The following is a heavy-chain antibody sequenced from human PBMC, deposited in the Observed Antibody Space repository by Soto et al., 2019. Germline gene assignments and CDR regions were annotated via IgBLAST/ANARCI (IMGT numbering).Heavy chain of an antibody. CDR1: GSSISTYY. CDR2: IYNSGST. D-gene: IGHD6-19*01. CDR3: AGARHWLACDY. V-gene: IGHV4-59*07. J-gene: IGHJ4*02. Sequence: PSVSLSLTCTVSGSSISTYYWRWIRQPPGKGLEWIGSIYNSGSTNYNPSLKSRVTISVDTSKNQLSLKLSSVTAADTAVYYCAGARHWLACDYWGQRTLVTVSS.